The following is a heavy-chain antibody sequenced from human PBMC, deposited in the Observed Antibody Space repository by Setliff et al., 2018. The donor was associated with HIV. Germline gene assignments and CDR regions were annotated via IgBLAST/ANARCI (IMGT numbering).Heavy chain of an antibody. CDR2: IYDSEST. V-gene: IGHV4-30-4*08. CDR3: ARALGPYGDYNWFDP. D-gene: IGHD4-17*01. CDR1: GGSISSGDYY. J-gene: IGHJ5*02. Sequence: LSLTCTVSGGSISSGDYYWSWIRQPPGKGLEWIGNIYDSESTYYNPSPKSRVTISVDTSKNHFSLKLNSVTAADTAVYYCARALGPYGDYNWFDPWGQGALVTVSS.